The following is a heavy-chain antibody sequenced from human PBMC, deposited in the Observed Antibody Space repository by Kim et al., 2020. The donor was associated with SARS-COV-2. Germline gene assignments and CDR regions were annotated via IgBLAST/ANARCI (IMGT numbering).Heavy chain of an antibody. Sequence: YNHALKSRVTISVDTSKNQFSQKLSSVTAAGTAVYYCASFGVAAASWFDPWGQGTLVTVSS. D-gene: IGHD2-2*01. V-gene: IGHV4-59*01. J-gene: IGHJ5*02. CDR3: ASFGVAAASWFDP.